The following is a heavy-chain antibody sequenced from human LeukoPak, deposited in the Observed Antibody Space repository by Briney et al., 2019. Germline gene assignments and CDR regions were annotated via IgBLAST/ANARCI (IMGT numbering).Heavy chain of an antibody. Sequence: GGSLKISCKGSGYSFTSYWIGWVRQMPGKGLEWVGIIYPDDSDTRYSPSFQDQVTISADKSISTASLQWSSPKASDTAIYYCARHYPGGDYFIDYWGQGTLVTVSS. V-gene: IGHV5-51*01. D-gene: IGHD4-17*01. CDR1: GYSFTSYW. J-gene: IGHJ4*02. CDR2: IYPDDSDT. CDR3: ARHYPGGDYFIDY.